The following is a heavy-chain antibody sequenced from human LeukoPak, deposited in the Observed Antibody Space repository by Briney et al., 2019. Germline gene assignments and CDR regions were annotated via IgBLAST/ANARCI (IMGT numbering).Heavy chain of an antibody. CDR1: GGSVSSTTYF. CDR2: INYSGST. CDR3: ARGLRAGGGYHYGMDV. J-gene: IGHJ6*02. Sequence: SSETLSLTCTVSGGSVSSTTYFWSWIRQPPGKGLEWIASINYSGSTYYNPSLKSRVTISVDTSENQFSLKLSSVTAADTAVYYCARGLRAGGGYHYGMDVWGQGTTVTVSS. V-gene: IGHV4-39*01. D-gene: IGHD2-15*01.